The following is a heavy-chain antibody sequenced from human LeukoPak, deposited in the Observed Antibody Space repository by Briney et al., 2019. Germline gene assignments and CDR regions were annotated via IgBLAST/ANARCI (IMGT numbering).Heavy chain of an antibody. V-gene: IGHV6-1*01. CDR1: GDSVSSNSAA. CDR2: TYYRSKWYN. D-gene: IGHD3-3*01. J-gene: IGHJ4*02. Sequence: SQTLSLTCAISGDSVSSNSAAWNWIRQSPSRGLEWLGRTYYRSKWYNDYAVSVKSRITFNPDTSKNQFSLQLNSVTPEDTAVYYCAREALSSDFWSGYHHYWGQGTLVTVSS. CDR3: AREALSSDFWSGYHHY.